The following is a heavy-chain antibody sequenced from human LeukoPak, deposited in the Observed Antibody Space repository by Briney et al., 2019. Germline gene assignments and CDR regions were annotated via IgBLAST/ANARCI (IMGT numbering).Heavy chain of an antibody. Sequence: PSETLSLTCTVSGGSISSYYWSWIRQPPGKGLEWIGYIYYSGSTNYNPSLKSRVTISVDTSKNQFSLKLSSVTAADTAVYYCARCSGWYVDNWFDPWGQGTLVTVSS. CDR2: IYYSGST. J-gene: IGHJ5*02. D-gene: IGHD6-19*01. CDR3: ARCSGWYVDNWFDP. V-gene: IGHV4-59*08. CDR1: GGSISSYY.